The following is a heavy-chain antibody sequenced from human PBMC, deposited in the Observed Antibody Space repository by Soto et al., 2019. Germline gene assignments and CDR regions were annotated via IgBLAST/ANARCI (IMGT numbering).Heavy chain of an antibody. CDR2: IKSDGGDI. D-gene: IGHD2-8*02. CDR1: GFPFSRYW. CDR3: AESSTERGLGY. J-gene: IGHJ4*02. V-gene: IGHV3-74*01. Sequence: VQLVECGGDLVQPGGSLRLSCAASGFPFSRYWMHWVRQDPVKGLVWVSRIKSDGGDIRYADAVKGRFTISRDNGKNTLYLQMNSLRVEDTAVYYCAESSTERGLGYWGQGTLVTVSS.